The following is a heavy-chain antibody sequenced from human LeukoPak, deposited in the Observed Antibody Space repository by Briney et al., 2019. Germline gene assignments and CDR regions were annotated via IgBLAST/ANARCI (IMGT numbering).Heavy chain of an antibody. CDR3: AKDLYEGSGSYGYYYYGMDV. D-gene: IGHD1-26*01. J-gene: IGHJ6*02. V-gene: IGHV3-30*18. Sequence: GRSLRLSCAASGFTFSSYGMHWVRQAPGKGLEWVAVISYDGSNKYYADSVKGRFTISRDNSKNTLYLQMNSLRAEDTAVYYCAKDLYEGSGSYGYYYYGMDVWGQGTTVTVSS. CDR1: GFTFSSYG. CDR2: ISYDGSNK.